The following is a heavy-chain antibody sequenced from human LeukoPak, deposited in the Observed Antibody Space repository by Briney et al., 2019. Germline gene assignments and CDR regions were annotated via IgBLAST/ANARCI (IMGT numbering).Heavy chain of an antibody. CDR1: GFTFSSYW. CDR2: ISSDGSTT. Sequence: GGSLRLSCAASGFTFSSYWMHWVRQAPGKGLVWVSRISSDGSTTTYADSVKGRFTISRDNAKNTLYLQMNSLRAEDTALYYCERVAEYSPAGMRYWGQGTLVTVSS. V-gene: IGHV3-74*01. D-gene: IGHD6-6*01. CDR3: ERVAEYSPAGMRY. J-gene: IGHJ4*02.